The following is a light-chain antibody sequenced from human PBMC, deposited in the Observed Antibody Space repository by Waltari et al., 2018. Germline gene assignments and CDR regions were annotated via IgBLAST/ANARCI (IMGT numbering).Light chain of an antibody. CDR1: QSVSSSY. CDR2: GAS. J-gene: IGKJ2*01. CDR3: QQYGSSPRMYT. Sequence: EIVLTQSPGTLSLSPGERATLSYRASQSVSSSYLAWYQQKPGQAPRLLSYGASSRATGIPDRFSGSGSGTDFTLTISRLEPGDFAVYYCQQYGSSPRMYTFGQGTKLEIK. V-gene: IGKV3-20*01.